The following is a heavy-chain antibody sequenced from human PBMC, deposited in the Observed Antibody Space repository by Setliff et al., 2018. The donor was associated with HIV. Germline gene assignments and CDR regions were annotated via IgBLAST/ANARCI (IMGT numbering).Heavy chain of an antibody. CDR2: MNPNTGVS. Sequence: ASVKVSCKASGHTFTNVDIHWLRRATGQGLEWMGWMNPNTGVSGYALKFQARVTMTRDTSISTAYMELSCLTSEDTAVYYCARGKGVGGVVITGGLDVWGKGTTVTV. J-gene: IGHJ6*03. D-gene: IGHD3-10*01. V-gene: IGHV1-8*01. CDR1: GHTFTNVD. CDR3: ARGKGVGGVVITGGLDV.